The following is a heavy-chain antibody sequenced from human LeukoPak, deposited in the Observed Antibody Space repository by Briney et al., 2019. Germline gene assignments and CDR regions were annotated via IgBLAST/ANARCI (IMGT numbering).Heavy chain of an antibody. Sequence: GGSLRLSCAASAFTFSTYPMHWVRQAPGKGLEWVAVISYDGSNKYYADSVKGRFTISRDNSKNMLYLQMNSLRAEDTAVYYCAKEKMPYYYGSGSAYWGQGTLVTVSS. CDR2: ISYDGSNK. CDR1: AFTFSTYP. CDR3: AKEKMPYYYGSGSAY. V-gene: IGHV3-30-3*01. D-gene: IGHD3-10*01. J-gene: IGHJ4*02.